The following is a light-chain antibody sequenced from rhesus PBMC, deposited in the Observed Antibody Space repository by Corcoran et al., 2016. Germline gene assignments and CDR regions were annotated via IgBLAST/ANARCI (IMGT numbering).Light chain of an antibody. Sequence: DIQMTQSPSSLSASVGDRVTVTCRASQGINKELSWYQHKPGKAPTLLIYASSTLHTGVSSRSSCSGSGTDFTLTISSLQPEDVATYYCLHDYSTPFSFGQGTKVEIK. CDR2: ASS. CDR3: LHDYSTPFS. CDR1: QGINKE. V-gene: IGKV1-94*01. J-gene: IGKJ2*01.